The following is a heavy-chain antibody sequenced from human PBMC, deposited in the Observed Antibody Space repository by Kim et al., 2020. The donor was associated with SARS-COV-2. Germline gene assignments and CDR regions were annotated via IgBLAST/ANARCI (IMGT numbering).Heavy chain of an antibody. J-gene: IGHJ4*03. D-gene: IGHD2-2*01. CDR1: GFTFSSYA. CDR3: AKSTFDIVVVPAAPAVDY. CDR2: ISGSGDNT. Sequence: GGSLRLSCAASGFTFSSYAMSWVRQAPGKGLEWVSVISGSGDNTCYADSVKGRFTISRDNSKNTLYLQMNSLRAEDTAVYYCAKSTFDIVVVPAAPAVDYWGHGALVTVSS. V-gene: IGHV3-23*01.